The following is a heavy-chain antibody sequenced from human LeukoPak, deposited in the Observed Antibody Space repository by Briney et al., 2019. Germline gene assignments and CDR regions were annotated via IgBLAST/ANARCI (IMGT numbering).Heavy chain of an antibody. D-gene: IGHD3-3*01. CDR3: ARESSLDYDFWSSYYMDV. CDR2: ISSSSSYI. Sequence: GGSLRLSCAASGFTFSSYSMNWVRQAPGKGLEWVSSISSSSSYIYYADSVKGRFTISRDNAKNSLYLQMNSLGAEDTAVYYCARESSLDYDFWSSYYMDVWGKGTTVTVSS. J-gene: IGHJ6*03. V-gene: IGHV3-21*01. CDR1: GFTFSSYS.